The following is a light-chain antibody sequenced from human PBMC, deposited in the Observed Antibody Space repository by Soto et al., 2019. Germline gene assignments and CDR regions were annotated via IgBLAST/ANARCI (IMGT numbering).Light chain of an antibody. J-gene: IGKJ4*01. V-gene: IGKV1-33*01. CDR3: QQYDNIPLT. Sequence: DFQMTQSPSSLSASVGDRVTITCQASQDISDFLNWYQQKPGAAPKLLIYDASNLQAGVPSRFSGSGSGTDFTFTIRSLQPEDVETYYCQQYDNIPLTFGGGTKVDIK. CDR2: DAS. CDR1: QDISDF.